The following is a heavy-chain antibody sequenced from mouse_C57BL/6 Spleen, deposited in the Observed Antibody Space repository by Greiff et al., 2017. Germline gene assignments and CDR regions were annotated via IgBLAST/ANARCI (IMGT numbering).Heavy chain of an antibody. Sequence: DVKLVESGGGLVKPGGSLKLSCAASGFTFSSYAMSWVRQTPEKRLEWVATISDGGSYTYYPDNVKGRFTISRDNAKNNLYLQMSHLKSEDTAMYYCARGLDHFDYWGQGTTLTVSS. CDR3: ARGLDHFDY. D-gene: IGHD2-4*01. J-gene: IGHJ2*01. V-gene: IGHV5-4*03. CDR1: GFTFSSYA. CDR2: ISDGGSYT.